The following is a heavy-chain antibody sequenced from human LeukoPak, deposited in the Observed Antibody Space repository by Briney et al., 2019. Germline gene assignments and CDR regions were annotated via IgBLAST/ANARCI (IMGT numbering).Heavy chain of an antibody. CDR3: ARALNYDSSGISPLYYFDY. V-gene: IGHV3-53*01. CDR1: GFTVSSNY. D-gene: IGHD3-22*01. Sequence: GGSLRLSCAASGFTVSSNYMSWVRQAPGKGLEWVSVIYSGGSTYYADSVKGRFTISRDNSKNTLYLQMNSLRAEDTAVYYCARALNYDSSGISPLYYFDYWGQGTLVTVSS. J-gene: IGHJ4*02. CDR2: IYSGGST.